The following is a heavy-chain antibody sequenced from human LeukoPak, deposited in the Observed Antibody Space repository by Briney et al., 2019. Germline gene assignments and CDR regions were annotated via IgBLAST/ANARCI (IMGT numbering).Heavy chain of an antibody. D-gene: IGHD1-26*01. CDR2: INHSGST. CDR1: GGSFSGYY. V-gene: IGHV4-34*01. Sequence: SETLSLTCAVYGGSFSGYYWSWIRQPPGKGLEWIGEINHSGSTNYNPSLKSRVTISVDTSKNQFSLKVSSVTAADTAVYYCASAGGSGSYDYYFDYWGQGTLVTVSS. J-gene: IGHJ4*02. CDR3: ASAGGSGSYDYYFDY.